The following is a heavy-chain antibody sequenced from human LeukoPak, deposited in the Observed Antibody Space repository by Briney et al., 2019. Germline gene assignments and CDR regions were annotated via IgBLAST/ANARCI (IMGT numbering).Heavy chain of an antibody. Sequence: GGSLRLSCATSGFTFSNAWMNWVRQAPGKGLEWVGRIRSNSDGGTIDYAAPVKGRFTLSRDDSKTTLYLQMNSLRAEDTAVYYCARLINYYYDSSGYYYWGQGTLVTVSS. CDR3: ARLINYYYDSSGYYY. CDR2: IRSNSDGGTI. CDR1: GFTFSNAW. J-gene: IGHJ4*02. D-gene: IGHD3-22*01. V-gene: IGHV3-15*07.